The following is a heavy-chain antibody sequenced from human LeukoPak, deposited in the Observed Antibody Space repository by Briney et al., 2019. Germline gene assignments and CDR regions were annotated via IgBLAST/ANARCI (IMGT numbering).Heavy chain of an antibody. CDR2: IRYDGSNK. CDR3: ARSFDFWSGYYIFDY. Sequence: GGSLRLSCAASGFTFSSYGMHWVRQAPGKGLEWVAFIRYDGSNKYYADSVKGRFTISRDNSKNTLYLQMNSLRAEDTAVYYCARSFDFWSGYYIFDYWGQGTLVTVSS. D-gene: IGHD3-3*01. V-gene: IGHV3-30*02. J-gene: IGHJ4*02. CDR1: GFTFSSYG.